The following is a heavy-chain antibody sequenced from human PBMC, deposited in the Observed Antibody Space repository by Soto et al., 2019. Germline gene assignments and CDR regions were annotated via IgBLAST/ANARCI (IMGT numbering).Heavy chain of an antibody. CDR1: GYTFTSYG. V-gene: IGHV1-18*01. CDR3: AREGTTIFGVVTYSVSFDY. CDR2: ISAYNGNT. Sequence: ASVKVSCKASGYTFTSYGISWVRQAPGQGLERMGWISAYNGNTNYAQKLQGRVTMTTDTSTSTAYMELRSLRSDDTAVYYCAREGTTIFGVVTYSVSFDYWGQGTLVTV. J-gene: IGHJ4*02. D-gene: IGHD3-3*01.